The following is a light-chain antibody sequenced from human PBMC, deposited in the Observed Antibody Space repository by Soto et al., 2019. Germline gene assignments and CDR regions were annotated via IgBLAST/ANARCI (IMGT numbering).Light chain of an antibody. CDR1: QSVSSY. CDR3: QQRSNWRYT. CDR2: DAS. J-gene: IGKJ2*01. Sequence: EIVLTQSPATLSLSPGERATLSCSASQSVSSYLAWYRHKPGQAPSLLIYDASNSATGIPARFSGSGSGTDVNLTISRLEHEDFADYYCQQRSNWRYTFGQGTKLEIK. V-gene: IGKV3-11*01.